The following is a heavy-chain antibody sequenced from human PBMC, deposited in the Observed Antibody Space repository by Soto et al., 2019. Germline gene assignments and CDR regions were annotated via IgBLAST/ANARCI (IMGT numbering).Heavy chain of an antibody. J-gene: IGHJ2*01. CDR1: GGSISSYY. CDR2: IYYSGST. Sequence: QVQLQESGPGLVKPSETLSLTCTVSGGSISSYYWSWIRQPPGKGLEWIGYIYYSGSTNYNPSLKTRVPRSVDTSKNQCSLKLSSVTAADPAVYYCARFNWYFDLWGRGTLVTVSS. V-gene: IGHV4-59*08. CDR3: ARFNWYFDL.